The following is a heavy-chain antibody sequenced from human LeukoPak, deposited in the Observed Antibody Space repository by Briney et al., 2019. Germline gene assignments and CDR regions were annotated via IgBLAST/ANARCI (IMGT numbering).Heavy chain of an antibody. V-gene: IGHV4-34*01. CDR2: INHSGST. D-gene: IGHD1-1*01. J-gene: IGHJ6*02. Sequence: SETLSLTCAVYGGSFSGYYWSWTRQPPGKGLEWIGEINHSGSTNYNPSLKSRVTISVDTSKNQFSLKLSSVTAADTAVYYCATAGNWNDSDYYYYYGMDVWGQGTTVTVSS. CDR1: GGSFSGYY. CDR3: ATAGNWNDSDYYYYYGMDV.